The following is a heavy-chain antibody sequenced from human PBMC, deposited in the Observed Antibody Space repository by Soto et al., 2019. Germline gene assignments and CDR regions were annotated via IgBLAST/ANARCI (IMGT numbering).Heavy chain of an antibody. CDR2: IKGSHAGGTT. CDR3: ATEGGYPGSNFYGAY. J-gene: IGHJ4*02. CDR1: GFTFTKAY. Sequence: EVQLVESGGGLVEPGGSIGLSCVASGFTFTKAYMTWVRRAPGKGLEWVGRIKGSHAGGTTDYATSVKGRFTISRDDSKNTLYLQMNSLKTEDTSVYYCATEGGYPGSNFYGAYWGQGTLVTVSS. D-gene: IGHD1-26*01. V-gene: IGHV3-15*01.